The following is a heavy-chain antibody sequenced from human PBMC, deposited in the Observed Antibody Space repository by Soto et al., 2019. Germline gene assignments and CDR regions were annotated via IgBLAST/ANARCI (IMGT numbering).Heavy chain of an antibody. CDR1: GGSFRSNA. V-gene: IGHV1-69*12. CDR3: ARVGEYCGGACPQYFEH. D-gene: IGHD2-21*02. Sequence: QVPLVQSGAEVKKPGSSVKVSCKASGGSFRSNALSWVRQAPGQGLEWMGGIIPIFAIANYAQRFQGRVTITADESTGTAYMELSSLRSEDTAVYYCARVGEYCGGACPQYFEHWGQGTLVTVSS. J-gene: IGHJ1*01. CDR2: IIPIFAIA.